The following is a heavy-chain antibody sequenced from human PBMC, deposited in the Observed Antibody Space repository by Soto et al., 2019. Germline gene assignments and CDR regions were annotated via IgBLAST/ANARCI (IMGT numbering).Heavy chain of an antibody. D-gene: IGHD2-2*01. V-gene: IGHV1-2*04. J-gene: IGHJ6*02. Sequence: ASVKVSCKASGYTFTGYYMHWVRQAPGQGLEWMGWINPNSGGTNYAQKFQGWVTMTRDTSISTAYMELSRLRSDDTAVYYCAREQNGGPYCSSTSCAGTYYYGMDVWGQGTTVTVSS. CDR2: INPNSGGT. CDR1: GYTFTGYY. CDR3: AREQNGGPYCSSTSCAGTYYYGMDV.